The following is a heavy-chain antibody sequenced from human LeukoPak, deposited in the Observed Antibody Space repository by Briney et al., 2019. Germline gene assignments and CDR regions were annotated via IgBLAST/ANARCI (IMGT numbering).Heavy chain of an antibody. Sequence: GGSLRPSCAASGLTFSSYWMHWVRQAPGKGLVWVSRINSDGSSTSYADSVKGRFTISRDNAKNTLYLQMNSLRAEDTAVYYCATSYYYGSGSYLDYYYYMDVWGKGTTVTVSS. J-gene: IGHJ6*03. CDR1: GLTFSSYW. CDR2: INSDGSST. D-gene: IGHD3-10*01. V-gene: IGHV3-74*01. CDR3: ATSYYYGSGSYLDYYYYMDV.